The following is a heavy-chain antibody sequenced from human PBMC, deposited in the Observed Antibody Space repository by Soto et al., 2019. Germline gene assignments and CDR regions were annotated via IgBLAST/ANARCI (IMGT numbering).Heavy chain of an antibody. V-gene: IGHV3-21*01. D-gene: IGHD2-15*01. CDR2: ISSSSSYI. CDR3: ARAGDIVVVVAASSWFDP. CDR1: GFTFSSYS. Sequence: PGGSLRLSCAASGFTFSSYSMNWVRQAPGKGLEWVSSISSSSSYIYYADSVKGRFTISRDNAKNSLYLQMNSLRAEDTAVYYCARAGDIVVVVAASSWFDPWGQGTLVPSPQ. J-gene: IGHJ5*02.